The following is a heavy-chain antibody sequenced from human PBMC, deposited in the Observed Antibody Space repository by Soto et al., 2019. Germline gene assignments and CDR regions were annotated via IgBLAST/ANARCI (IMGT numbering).Heavy chain of an antibody. Sequence: QVQLQEPGSGLVKPSQTLSVTCAVSGGSMSSGGLSWSWIRQSPGEGLERIGCIYATVKTYYNPSLKSRVDISVDTSKNQFSLNVSSVTAADTGVYYCARATPGPSPRLDVWAQGTTVTVSS. CDR1: GGSMSSGGLS. CDR3: ARATPGPSPRLDV. D-gene: IGHD3-10*01. V-gene: IGHV4-30-2*06. CDR2: IYATVKT. J-gene: IGHJ6*02.